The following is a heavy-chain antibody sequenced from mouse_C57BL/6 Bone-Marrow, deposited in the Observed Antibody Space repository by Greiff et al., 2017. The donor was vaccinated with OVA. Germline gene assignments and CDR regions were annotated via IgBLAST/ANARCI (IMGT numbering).Heavy chain of an antibody. CDR3: ARYDYVKYYFDY. V-gene: IGHV5-17*01. CDR2: ISSGSSTI. J-gene: IGHJ2*01. CDR1: GFTFSDYG. D-gene: IGHD2-4*01. Sequence: EVQVVESGGGLVKPGGSLKLSCAASGFTFSDYGMHWVRQAPEKGLEWVAYISSGSSTIYYADTVKGRFTISRDNAKNTLFLQMTSLRSEDTAMYYCARYDYVKYYFDYWGQGTTLTVSS.